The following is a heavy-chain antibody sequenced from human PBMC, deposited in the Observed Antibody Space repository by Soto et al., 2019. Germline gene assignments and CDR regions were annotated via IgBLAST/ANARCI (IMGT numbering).Heavy chain of an antibody. CDR2: IYYSGST. V-gene: IGHV4-59*01. Sequence: SETLSLTCTVSGGSISSYYWSWIRQPPGRGLEWIGYIYYSGSTIYNPSLKSRVTISVDTSKNQFSLKLSSVTAADTAVYYCARYGSGSSVWFDPWGQGTLVTVSS. CDR3: ARYGSGSSVWFDP. D-gene: IGHD3-10*01. J-gene: IGHJ5*02. CDR1: GGSISSYY.